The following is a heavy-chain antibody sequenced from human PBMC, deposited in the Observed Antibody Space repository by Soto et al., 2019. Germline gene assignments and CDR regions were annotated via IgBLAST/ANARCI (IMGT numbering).Heavy chain of an antibody. CDR3: ARMGIAVAGGYYYYYGMDV. Sequence: GASLKISCKGSGYTFNSYWISWVRQMPGKGLEWMGKIDPSDSYTNYSPSFQGHVTISADKSISTAYLQWSSLKASDTAMYYCARMGIAVAGGYYYYYGMDVWGQGTTVTVS. V-gene: IGHV5-10-1*01. D-gene: IGHD6-19*01. J-gene: IGHJ6*02. CDR2: IDPSDSYT. CDR1: GYTFNSYW.